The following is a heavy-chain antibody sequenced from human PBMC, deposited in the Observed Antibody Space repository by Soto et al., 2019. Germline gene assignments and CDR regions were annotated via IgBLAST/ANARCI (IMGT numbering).Heavy chain of an antibody. V-gene: IGHV4-34*01. D-gene: IGHD2-2*03. CDR3: ARLNGYCLRTSCHGYYVMDV. CDR1: GGSFSGYD. CDR2: INHSGST. Sequence: SETLSLTCAVYGGSFSGYDGSWIRQPTGKGLEWIGEINHSGSTNYNPSLKSRVTISVDTSMNEFSLRLSSVTAADTAVYYCARLNGYCLRTSCHGYYVMDVWGQGTTVTV. J-gene: IGHJ6*02.